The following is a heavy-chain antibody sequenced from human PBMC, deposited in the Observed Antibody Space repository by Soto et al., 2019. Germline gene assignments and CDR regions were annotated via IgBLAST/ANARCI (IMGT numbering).Heavy chain of an antibody. Sequence: ASVKVSCKVSGYTLTELSMHWVRQAPGKGLEWMGGFDPEDGETIYAQKSQGRVTMTEDTSTDTAYMELSSLRSEDTAVYYCATGCSSTSCYPGAYWGQGTLVTVSS. CDR1: GYTLTELS. V-gene: IGHV1-24*01. CDR3: ATGCSSTSCYPGAY. J-gene: IGHJ4*02. CDR2: FDPEDGET. D-gene: IGHD2-2*01.